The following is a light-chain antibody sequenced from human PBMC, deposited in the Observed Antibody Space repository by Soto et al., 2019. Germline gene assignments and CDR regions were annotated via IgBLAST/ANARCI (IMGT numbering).Light chain of an antibody. V-gene: IGKV1-5*03. CDR2: TAS. CDR3: QRCYIFLYT. J-gene: IGKJ2*01. CDR1: QSIGSW. Sequence: DIQLTQSPSTLSASVGDRVTITCRASQSIGSWLAWYQQTPGQAPKLLIYTASHLHSGVPSRFSGSGFGTEFTLTISSLQPDDFANYYCQRCYIFLYTFGQGTKVEIK.